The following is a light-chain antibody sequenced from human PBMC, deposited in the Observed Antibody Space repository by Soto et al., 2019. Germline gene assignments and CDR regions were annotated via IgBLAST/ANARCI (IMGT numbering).Light chain of an antibody. J-gene: IGLJ2*01. CDR3: VLYMGRGDVV. CDR1: SGSVSSSYY. Sequence: QTVVTQEPSFSVSPGGTVTLTCGLNSGSVSSSYYPSWYQQTPGQAPRTLIYNTNTRSSGVPDRFSGSILGNKAALTITGAQADDESEYYCVLYMGRGDVVVGGGTKVTGL. V-gene: IGLV8-61*01. CDR2: NTN.